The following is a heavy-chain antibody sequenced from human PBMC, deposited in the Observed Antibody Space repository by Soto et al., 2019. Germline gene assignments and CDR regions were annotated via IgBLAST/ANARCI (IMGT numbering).Heavy chain of an antibody. CDR3: ARDHGSGSFSWFDP. D-gene: IGHD3-10*01. CDR1: SGSISSGGYY. V-gene: IGHV4-31*03. CDR2: IYYSGST. Sequence: SETLSLTCTVSSGSISSGGYYWSWIRQHPGKGLEWIGCIYYSGSTYYNPSLKSRVTISVDTSKNQFSLKLSSVTAADTAVYYCARDHGSGSFSWFDPWGQGTPVTVSS. J-gene: IGHJ5*02.